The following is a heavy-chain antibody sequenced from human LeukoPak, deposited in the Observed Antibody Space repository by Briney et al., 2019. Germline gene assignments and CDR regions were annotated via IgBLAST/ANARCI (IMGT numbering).Heavy chain of an antibody. CDR2: ISANNGKT. J-gene: IGHJ6*03. CDR1: GYTFTSYG. V-gene: IGHV1-18*01. Sequence: ASVKVSCKASGYTFTSYGISWVRQAPGQGLEWMGWISANNGKTNYAQKLQGRVTITTDTSTSTAYMELRSLRSDDTAMYYCARGYYDSSGYYPRYYYYMDVWGKGTTVTVSS. D-gene: IGHD3-22*01. CDR3: ARGYYDSSGYYPRYYYYMDV.